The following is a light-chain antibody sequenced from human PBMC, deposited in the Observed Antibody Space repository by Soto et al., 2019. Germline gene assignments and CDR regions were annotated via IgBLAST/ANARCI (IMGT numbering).Light chain of an antibody. Sequence: EIVMTQSPLSLPVTPGEPASISCRASQSLLHSNGHTYLDWYLQRPGQSPQLLIYLGSNRAPGVPVRFSGSVSGTDFTLKISRVEAEDVGVYYCMQARQTPYTFGRGTKVDIK. CDR2: LGS. CDR3: MQARQTPYT. CDR1: QSLLHSNGHTY. V-gene: IGKV2-28*01. J-gene: IGKJ3*01.